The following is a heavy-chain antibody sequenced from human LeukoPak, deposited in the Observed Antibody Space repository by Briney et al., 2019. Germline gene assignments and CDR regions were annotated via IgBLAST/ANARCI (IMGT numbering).Heavy chain of an antibody. V-gene: IGHV3-53*01. CDR1: GFTVSSNY. Sequence: TGGSLRLSCAASGFTVSSNYMSWVRQAPGKGLEWVSVIYSGGDTYYADSVKGRFTISRDNSKNTLYLQMNSLRAEDTAVYYCARSHYSSGPFDYWGQGTLVTVSS. J-gene: IGHJ4*02. D-gene: IGHD6-19*01. CDR3: ARSHYSSGPFDY. CDR2: IYSGGDT.